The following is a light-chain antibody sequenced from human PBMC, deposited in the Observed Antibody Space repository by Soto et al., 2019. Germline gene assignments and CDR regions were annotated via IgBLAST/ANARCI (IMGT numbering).Light chain of an antibody. J-gene: IGKJ1*01. V-gene: IGKV3-20*01. Sequence: EIVLTQSPGTLSLSPRERATLSCRASQSVSNNYLAWYQHRPGQAPRLLIYGASTRAPGIPDRFSGSGSGTDFTLTISRLEPEDLDVYYCQQYAASPRTFGQATQG. CDR2: GAS. CDR1: QSVSNNY. CDR3: QQYAASPRT.